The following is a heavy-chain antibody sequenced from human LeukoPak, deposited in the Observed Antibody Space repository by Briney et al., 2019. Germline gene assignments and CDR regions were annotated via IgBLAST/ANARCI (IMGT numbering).Heavy chain of an antibody. CDR2: ISSSSSTI. CDR1: RFIFSSFW. Sequence: GGSLRLSCAASRFIFSSFWMSWVRQAPGKGLEWVSYISSSSSTIYYADSVKGRFTISRDNAKNSLYLQMNSLRAEDTAVYSCARGTMYGSSSYIIDYWGQGTLVTVSS. V-gene: IGHV3-48*01. D-gene: IGHD6-6*01. CDR3: ARGTMYGSSSYIIDY. J-gene: IGHJ4*02.